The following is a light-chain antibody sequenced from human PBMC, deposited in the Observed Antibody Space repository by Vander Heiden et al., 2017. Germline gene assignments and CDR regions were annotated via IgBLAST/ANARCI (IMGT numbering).Light chain of an antibody. Sequence: DIQMTQSPSSLSASVGDGVTITCRASKSLSNYLEWYQQKPGRAPKLLIYAASGLQSGVASRFSGSGSGTDFTLTISSLQPEDFATYYCQQTYNTPRTFGQGTKVEIK. CDR2: AAS. V-gene: IGKV1-39*01. J-gene: IGKJ1*01. CDR3: QQTYNTPRT. CDR1: KSLSNY.